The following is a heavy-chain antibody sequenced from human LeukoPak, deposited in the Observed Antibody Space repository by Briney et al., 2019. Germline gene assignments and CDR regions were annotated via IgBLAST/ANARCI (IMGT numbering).Heavy chain of an antibody. J-gene: IGHJ2*01. D-gene: IGHD1-7*01. V-gene: IGHV3-64*01. Sequence: GGSLRLSCAASGFTFSSYAMHWVRQAPGKGLEYVSAISSNGDSTYYANSVKGRFTISRDNSKNTLYFQMGSLRPEDTAVYYCASSPPSGTTWYFDLWGRGTLVTVSS. CDR1: GFTFSSYA. CDR3: ASSPPSGTTWYFDL. CDR2: ISSNGDST.